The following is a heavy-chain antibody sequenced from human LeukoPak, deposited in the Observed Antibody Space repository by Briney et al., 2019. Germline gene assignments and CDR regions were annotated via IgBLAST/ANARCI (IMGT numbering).Heavy chain of an antibody. CDR3: ARDSRIAAAGPDYFDY. Sequence: PGGSLRLSCAASGFTFSSYAMNWVRQAPGKGLEWVSYISSSGSTIYYADSVKGRFTISRDNAKNSLYLQMNSLRAEDTAVYYCARDSRIAAAGPDYFDYWGQGTLVTISS. J-gene: IGHJ4*02. D-gene: IGHD6-13*01. V-gene: IGHV3-48*03. CDR2: ISSSGSTI. CDR1: GFTFSSYA.